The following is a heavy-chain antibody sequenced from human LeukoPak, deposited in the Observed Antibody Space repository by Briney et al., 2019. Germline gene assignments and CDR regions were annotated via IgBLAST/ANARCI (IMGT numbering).Heavy chain of an antibody. V-gene: IGHV3-64*01. D-gene: IGHD2-21*02. J-gene: IGHJ4*02. CDR3: ARGRLVVTALDY. Sequence: GGSLRLSCAASGFTFSSYTMHWVRQAPGKGLEYVSAITTDGGRTYYANSFKGRFTISRDNSKSTLYLQMGSLRTEDMAVYYCARGRLVVTALDYWGQGTLVTVSS. CDR1: GFTFSSYT. CDR2: ITTDGGRT.